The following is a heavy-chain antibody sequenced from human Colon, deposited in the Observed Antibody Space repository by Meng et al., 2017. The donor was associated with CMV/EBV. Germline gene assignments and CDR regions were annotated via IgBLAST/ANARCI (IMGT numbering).Heavy chain of an antibody. J-gene: IGHJ5*02. Sequence: ASVTVSCKASGYTFTSYGISWVRQAPGQGLEWMGWISAYNGNTNYAQKLQGRVTMTTDTSTSTAYMELRSLRSDDTAVYYCARELLGADFWSGWRWFDPWGQGTLVTVSS. CDR1: GYTFTSYG. CDR2: ISAYNGNT. D-gene: IGHD3-3*01. CDR3: ARELLGADFWSGWRWFDP. V-gene: IGHV1-18*01.